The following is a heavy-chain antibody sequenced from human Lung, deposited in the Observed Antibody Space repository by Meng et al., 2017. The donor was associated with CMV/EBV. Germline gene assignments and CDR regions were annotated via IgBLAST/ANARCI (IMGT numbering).Heavy chain of an antibody. CDR3: ARAPPIVGASFDS. Sequence: QVQLVQSGAEVKKPGSSVKVSCKTSGGTFNSYATSWVRQAPGQGLEWMGGIIPIFGTTNYAQKFQGRIRITADESTSTAYMELSSLRSEDTAVYYCARAPPIVGASFDSWGQGPLVTVSS. CDR1: GGTFNSYA. D-gene: IGHD1-26*01. J-gene: IGHJ4*02. CDR2: IIPIFGTT. V-gene: IGHV1-69*12.